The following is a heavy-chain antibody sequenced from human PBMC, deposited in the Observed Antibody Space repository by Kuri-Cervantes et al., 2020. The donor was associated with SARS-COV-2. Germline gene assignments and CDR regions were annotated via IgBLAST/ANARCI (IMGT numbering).Heavy chain of an antibody. D-gene: IGHD3-16*01. J-gene: IGHJ6*02. CDR2: IYSGGSST. V-gene: IGHV3-23*03. CDR3: AKDLGDYGMDV. Sequence: GESLKISCAASGFTFSSYAMSWVRQAPGKGLEWVSVIYSGGSSTYYADSVKGRFTISRDNSKNTLYLQMNSLRAEDTAVYYCAKDLGDYGMDVWGQGTTVTDSS. CDR1: GFTFSSYA.